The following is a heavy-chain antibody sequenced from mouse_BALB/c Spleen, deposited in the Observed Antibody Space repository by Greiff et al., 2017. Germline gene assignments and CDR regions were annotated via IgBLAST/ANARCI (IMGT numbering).Heavy chain of an antibody. CDR2: ISSGGSYT. J-gene: IGHJ3*01. Sequence: EVQVVESGGGLVKPGGSLKLSCAASGFTFSSYTMSWVRQTPEKRLEWVATISSGGSYTYYPDSVKGRFTISRDNAKNTLYLQMSSLKSEDTAMYYCTRDGITTVVAKGWFAYWGQGTLVTVSA. CDR1: GFTFSSYT. CDR3: TRDGITTVVAKGWFAY. D-gene: IGHD1-1*01. V-gene: IGHV5-6-4*01.